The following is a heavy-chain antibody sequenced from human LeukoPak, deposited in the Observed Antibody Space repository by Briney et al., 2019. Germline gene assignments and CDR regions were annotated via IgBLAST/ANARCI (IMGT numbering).Heavy chain of an antibody. CDR1: GFTFSSYG. D-gene: IGHD2/OR15-2a*01. CDR2: IRSKGYGGTT. Sequence: GGTLRLSCAASGFTFSSYGLSWVRQAPGKGLEWVGFIRSKGYGGTTEYAASVKGRFTISRDDSKSIAYLQMNSLKTDDTAVYYCAKDSAKKYDDYWGQGTLVTVSS. CDR3: AKDSAKKYDDY. J-gene: IGHJ4*02. V-gene: IGHV3-49*04.